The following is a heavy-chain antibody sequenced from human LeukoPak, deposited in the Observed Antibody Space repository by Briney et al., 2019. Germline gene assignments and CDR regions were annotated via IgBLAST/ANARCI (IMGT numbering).Heavy chain of an antibody. Sequence: SQTLSLTCTVSGGSISSGGYYWSWIRQHPGKGLEWIGYIYYSGSTYYNPSLKSRVTISVDTSKNQFSLKLSSVTAADTAVYYCASFRGGVTTSTPYGMDVWGQGTTVTVSS. V-gene: IGHV4-31*03. CDR1: GGSISSGGYY. D-gene: IGHD4-17*01. J-gene: IGHJ6*02. CDR2: IYYSGST. CDR3: ASFRGGVTTSTPYGMDV.